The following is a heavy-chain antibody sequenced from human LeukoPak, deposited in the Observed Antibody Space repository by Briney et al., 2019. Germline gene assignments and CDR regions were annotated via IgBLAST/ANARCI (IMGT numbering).Heavy chain of an antibody. Sequence: PSETLSLTCTVSGGSISSYYWSWIRQPAGKGLEWIGRIYTSGSTNYNPSLKSRVTMSVDTSKNQFSLKLSSVTAADTAVYYRAREACSSTSCYFDYWGQGTLVTVSS. V-gene: IGHV4-4*07. CDR1: GGSISSYY. CDR3: AREACSSTSCYFDY. J-gene: IGHJ4*02. CDR2: IYTSGST. D-gene: IGHD2-2*01.